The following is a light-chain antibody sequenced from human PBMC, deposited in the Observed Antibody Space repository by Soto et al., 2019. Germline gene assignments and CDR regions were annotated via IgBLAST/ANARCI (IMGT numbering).Light chain of an antibody. V-gene: IGKV3-11*01. CDR1: ESVTTD. J-gene: IGKJ4*01. CDR2: DAS. Sequence: EILLTQSPATLSLSPGERATLSCRASESVTTDSVWYQQKPGQGPRLLIYDASKRATGIPARFSGSGSGTDFTLTINSLEPEDFAVYYCQQSSKWPPTFGGGTKVEIK. CDR3: QQSSKWPPT.